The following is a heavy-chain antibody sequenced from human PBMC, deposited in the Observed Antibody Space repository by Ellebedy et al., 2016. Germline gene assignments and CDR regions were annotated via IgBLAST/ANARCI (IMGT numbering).Heavy chain of an antibody. CDR2: IYNSGST. CDR1: GGSISSGDYY. J-gene: IGHJ5*02. V-gene: IGHV4-30-4*02. Sequence: SETLSLTCTVSGGSISSGDYYWSWIRQPPGKGLEWIGYIYNSGSTYYNPSLKSRVTISVDTSKNQFSLKLTSVTAADTAVYYCARGFRDGSSWTNNWFDPWGQGTLVTVSS. D-gene: IGHD6-13*01. CDR3: ARGFRDGSSWTNNWFDP.